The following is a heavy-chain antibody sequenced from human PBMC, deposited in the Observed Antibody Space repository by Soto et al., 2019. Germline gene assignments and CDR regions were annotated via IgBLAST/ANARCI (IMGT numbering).Heavy chain of an antibody. V-gene: IGHV4-34*01. CDR2: INHSGST. CDR1: GGSFSGYY. CDR3: ARGKKDIVVVPAAMRSGWFDP. Sequence: PSETLSLTCAVYGGSFSGYYWSWIRQPPGKGLEWIGEINHSGSTNYNPSLKSRVTISVDTSKNQFSLKLSSVTAADTAVYYCARGKKDIVVVPAAMRSGWFDPWGQGTLVTVSS. J-gene: IGHJ5*02. D-gene: IGHD2-2*01.